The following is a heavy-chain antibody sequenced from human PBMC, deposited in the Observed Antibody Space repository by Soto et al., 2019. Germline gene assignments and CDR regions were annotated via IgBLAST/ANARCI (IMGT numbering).Heavy chain of an antibody. D-gene: IGHD3-22*01. CDR3: ARARMGYYDSSGYSDY. CDR1: SFTFSSYS. J-gene: IGHJ4*02. V-gene: IGHV3-21*01. CDR2: ISSSSSYI. Sequence: GGSLRLSCTASSFTFSSYSMNLVRQTPGKGLEWVSSISSSSSYIYYADSVKGRFTISRDNAKNSLYLQMNSLRAEDTAVYYCARARMGYYDSSGYSDYWGQGTLVTVS.